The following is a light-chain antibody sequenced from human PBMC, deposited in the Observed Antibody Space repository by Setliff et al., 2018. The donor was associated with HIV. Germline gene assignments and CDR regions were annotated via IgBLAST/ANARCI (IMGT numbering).Light chain of an antibody. CDR3: ASYRSPATYV. CDR2: DVS. V-gene: IGLV2-14*03. CDR1: SSDVGGYDF. J-gene: IGLJ1*01. Sequence: QSVLTQPASVSGSPGQSITISCIGTSSDVGGYDFVSWYQQRPGKAPKLIIFDVSERPSGVSHRFSGSKSGNTASRTISGLQTEDEADYFRASYRSPATYVFGIGTKVTVL.